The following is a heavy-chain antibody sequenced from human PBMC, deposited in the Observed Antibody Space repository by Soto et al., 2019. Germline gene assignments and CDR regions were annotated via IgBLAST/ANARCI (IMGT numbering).Heavy chain of an antibody. D-gene: IGHD2-2*01. J-gene: IGHJ6*02. V-gene: IGHV1-8*01. Sequence: ASVKVSCKASGYTFTRYDINWVRQATGQGLEWMGWMNPNSGNTGYAQKFQGRVTMTRNTSISTAYMELSSLRSEDTAVYYCARWVDIVVVPAAMDYYGMDVWGQGTTVTVSS. CDR3: ARWVDIVVVPAAMDYYGMDV. CDR1: GYTFTRYD. CDR2: MNPNSGNT.